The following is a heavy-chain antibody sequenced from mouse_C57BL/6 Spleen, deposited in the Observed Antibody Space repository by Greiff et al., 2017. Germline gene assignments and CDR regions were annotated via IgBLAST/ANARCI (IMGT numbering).Heavy chain of an antibody. CDR1: GYTFTSYW. CDR3: ASPSYYSNSGDY. V-gene: IGHV1-64*01. J-gene: IGHJ2*01. Sequence: QVQLQQPGAELVKPGASVKLSCKASGYTFTSYWMHWVKQRPGQGLEWIGMIHPNSGSTNYNEKFKSKATLTVDKSSSTAYMQLSSLTSEDSAVYYCASPSYYSNSGDYWGQGTTLTVSS. D-gene: IGHD2-5*01. CDR2: IHPNSGST.